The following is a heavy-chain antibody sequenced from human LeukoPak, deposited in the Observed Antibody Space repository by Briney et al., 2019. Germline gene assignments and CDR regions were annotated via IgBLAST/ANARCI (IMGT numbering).Heavy chain of an antibody. CDR1: GGSFSGYY. D-gene: IGHD3-22*01. Sequence: KPSETLSLTCAVYGGSFSGYYWSWIRQPPGKGLEWIGEINHSGSTNYNPSLKSRVTISVDTSKNQFSLKLGSVTAADTAVYYCARGRISISYYYDSSGYTYWGQGTLVTVSS. CDR3: ARGRISISYYYDSSGYTY. J-gene: IGHJ4*02. CDR2: INHSGST. V-gene: IGHV4-34*01.